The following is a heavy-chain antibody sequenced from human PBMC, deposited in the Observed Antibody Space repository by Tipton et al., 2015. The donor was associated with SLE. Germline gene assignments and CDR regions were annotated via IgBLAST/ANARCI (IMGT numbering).Heavy chain of an antibody. V-gene: IGHV4-34*01. CDR1: RGSFSGYY. D-gene: IGHD4-11*01. CDR2: TTHSGKT. Sequence: TLSLTCAVYRGSFSGYYWSWIRRPPGKGLEWIGETTHSGKTNYNPSLKSRITISLDKSNNHFSLRLSSLTAADTAVYYCARGPDYSNYYFYRMDVWGQGTTVTVSS. J-gene: IGHJ6*02. CDR3: ARGPDYSNYYFYRMDV.